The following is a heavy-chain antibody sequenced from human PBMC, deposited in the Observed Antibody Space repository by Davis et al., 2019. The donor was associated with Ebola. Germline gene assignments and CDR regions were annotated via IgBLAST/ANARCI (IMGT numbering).Heavy chain of an antibody. CDR1: GYTFTTYN. D-gene: IGHD3-16*01. Sequence: ASVKVSCKASGYTFTTYNMHWVRQAPGQRLEWMGWINAGNGNTRYSQKFQGRVTITRDTSTSTVYMELSSLRSEDTAVYYCARDVIPMITFGGVRAFDYWGQGTLVTVSS. J-gene: IGHJ4*02. CDR3: ARDVIPMITFGGVRAFDY. CDR2: INAGNGNT. V-gene: IGHV1-3*01.